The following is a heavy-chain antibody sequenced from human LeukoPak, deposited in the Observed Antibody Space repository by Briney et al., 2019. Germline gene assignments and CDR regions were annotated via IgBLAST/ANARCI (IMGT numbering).Heavy chain of an antibody. V-gene: IGHV3-21*01. CDR1: GFTFSSYS. Sequence: GGSLRLSCAASGFTFSSYSMNWVRQAPGKGLEWASSISSSSSYIYYADSVKGRFTISRDNAKNSLYLQMNSLRAEDTAVYYCARDIGNGDYVDAFDIWGQGTMVTVSS. J-gene: IGHJ3*02. CDR3: ARDIGNGDYVDAFDI. CDR2: ISSSSSYI. D-gene: IGHD4-17*01.